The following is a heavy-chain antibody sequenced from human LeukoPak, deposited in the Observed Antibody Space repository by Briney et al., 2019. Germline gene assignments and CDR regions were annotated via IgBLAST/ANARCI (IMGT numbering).Heavy chain of an antibody. Sequence: GASVKVSCKASGYTFASYYMHWVRQAPGQGLEWMGISNPSGGSTSYAQKFQGRVTMTRDMSTSTVYMELSSLRSEDTAVYYCARAQAAGGDYWGQGTLVTVSS. D-gene: IGHD6-13*01. J-gene: IGHJ4*02. CDR1: GYTFASYY. V-gene: IGHV1-46*01. CDR2: SNPSGGST. CDR3: ARAQAAGGDY.